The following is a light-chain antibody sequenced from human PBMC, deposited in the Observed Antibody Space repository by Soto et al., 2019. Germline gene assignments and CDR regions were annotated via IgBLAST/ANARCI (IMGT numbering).Light chain of an antibody. CDR1: QSVSSY. CDR3: QQYSKWPIT. CDR2: GIS. V-gene: IGKV3-15*01. J-gene: IGKJ5*01. Sequence: EIVLTQSPVTLSLSPGERATLSCRASQSVSSYLAWYQQHPGQPPRLLIYGISTRATGIPARFSGSGSGTEFSLTISSLQSEDFAVYYCQQYSKWPITFGQGTRLEIK.